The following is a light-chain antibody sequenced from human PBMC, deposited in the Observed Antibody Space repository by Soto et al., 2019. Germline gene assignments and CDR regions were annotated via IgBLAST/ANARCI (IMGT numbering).Light chain of an antibody. Sequence: QSALTQPASVSGSPGQSITISCTGTSSDVGAYEYVSWYQDHPGKAPKLIISEFSNRPSGVSNRFSVSTSGNTASLTISGLQAEDEADYYCRSYTSISTPYVFGTGTKVTVL. CDR2: EFS. J-gene: IGLJ1*01. CDR3: RSYTSISTPYV. CDR1: SSDVGAYEY. V-gene: IGLV2-14*01.